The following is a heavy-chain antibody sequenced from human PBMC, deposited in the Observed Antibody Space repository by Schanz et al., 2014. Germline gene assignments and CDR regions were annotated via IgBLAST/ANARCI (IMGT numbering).Heavy chain of an antibody. D-gene: IGHD3-10*01. J-gene: IGHJ4*02. CDR2: INTGVNT. CDR3: ARIGGSVFDY. CDR1: GFTFSSYA. Sequence: EVQLVESGGGLVQPGGSLRLSCAASGFTFSSYAMTWVRQAPGKGLEWVSAINTGVNTYYADSVKGRFTISRDNSKNSLYLQMNSLRAEDTAVYYCARIGGSVFDYWAQGTLVTVSS. V-gene: IGHV3-23*04.